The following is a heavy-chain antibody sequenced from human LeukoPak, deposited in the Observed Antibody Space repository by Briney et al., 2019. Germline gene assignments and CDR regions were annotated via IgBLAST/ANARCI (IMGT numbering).Heavy chain of an antibody. V-gene: IGHV3-74*01. CDR3: ARALRFLEVDY. CDR2: INSDGSST. J-gene: IGHJ4*02. CDR1: RFTFSRYW. Sequence: GGSLRLSCAASRFTFSRYWTHGDRQAPGKGLVWVSRINSDGSSTSYADSVKGRFTISRDNAKNTLYLQMNSLRAEDTAVYYCARALRFLEVDYWGQGTLVTVSS. D-gene: IGHD3-3*01.